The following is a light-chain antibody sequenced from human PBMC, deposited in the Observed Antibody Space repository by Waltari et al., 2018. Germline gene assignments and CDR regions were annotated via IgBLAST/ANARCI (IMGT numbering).Light chain of an antibody. V-gene: IGLV2-14*01. J-gene: IGLJ1*01. Sequence: QSALTQTASVSGSPGQSITISCSGTDSDVGAYDFVSWYQQHPGKAPHLIIYEVSNRPSGISNRFSASKSCNTASLTISGLQADDEADYYCSSYTTSSAPGVFGTGTRVTVL. CDR3: SSYTTSSAPGV. CDR2: EVS. CDR1: DSDVGAYDF.